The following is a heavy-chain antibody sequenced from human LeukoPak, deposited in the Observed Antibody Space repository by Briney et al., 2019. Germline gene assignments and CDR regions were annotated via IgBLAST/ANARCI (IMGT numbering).Heavy chain of an antibody. Sequence: GGSLRLSCAASGYSFSSYGMHWVRQAPGKGLEWVAFIRYDGSNEYYVDSVKGRFTISRDNSKKTVYLQMNNLRAEDTAVYYCGKVTGVVANYYMDVWGKGTTVTVSS. CDR1: GYSFSSYG. V-gene: IGHV3-30*02. CDR2: IRYDGSNE. CDR3: GKVTGVVANYYMDV. J-gene: IGHJ6*03. D-gene: IGHD2-2*01.